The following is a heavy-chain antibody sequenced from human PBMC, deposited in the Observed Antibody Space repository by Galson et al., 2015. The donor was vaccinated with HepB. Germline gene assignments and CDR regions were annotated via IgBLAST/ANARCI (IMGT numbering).Heavy chain of an antibody. D-gene: IGHD2-15*01. Sequence: SLRLSCAASGFTFSSYGMHWVRQAPGKGLEWVAVISYDGSNKYYADSVKGRFTISRDNSKNTLYLQMNSLRAEDTAVYYCAKGPGSAVVAATNYYYGMDVWGLGTTVTVSS. J-gene: IGHJ6*02. CDR3: AKGPGSAVVAATNYYYGMDV. CDR2: ISYDGSNK. CDR1: GFTFSSYG. V-gene: IGHV3-30*18.